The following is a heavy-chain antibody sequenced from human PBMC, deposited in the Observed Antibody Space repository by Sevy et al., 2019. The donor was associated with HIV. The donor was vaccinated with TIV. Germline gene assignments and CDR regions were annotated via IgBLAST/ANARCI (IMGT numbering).Heavy chain of an antibody. Sequence: GGSLRLSCAASGFTFDDYTMHWVRQAPGKGLEWVSLISWDGGSTYYADSVKGRFTISRDKSKNSLYLQMNSLRTEDTALYYCAKDISASSAEYFQHWGQGTLVTVSS. CDR2: ISWDGGST. V-gene: IGHV3-43*01. CDR3: AKDISASSAEYFQH. CDR1: GFTFDDYT. D-gene: IGHD2-2*01. J-gene: IGHJ1*01.